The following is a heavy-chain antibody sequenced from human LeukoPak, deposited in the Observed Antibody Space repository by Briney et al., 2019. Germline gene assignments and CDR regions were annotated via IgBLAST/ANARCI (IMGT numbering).Heavy chain of an antibody. V-gene: IGHV4-39*02. CDR2: ISYSGSP. D-gene: IGHD5-18*01. CDR3: AREGQLWPRGHWYFDL. J-gene: IGHJ2*01. CDR1: GDSISSSGHW. Sequence: PSETLSLTCTVSGDSISSSGHWWGWIRQPPGEGLEWIGSISYSGSPSYNPSLKSRVTISVDTSKNQLSLRLSSVTAADTAVYYCAREGQLWPRGHWYFDLWGRGTLVTVSS.